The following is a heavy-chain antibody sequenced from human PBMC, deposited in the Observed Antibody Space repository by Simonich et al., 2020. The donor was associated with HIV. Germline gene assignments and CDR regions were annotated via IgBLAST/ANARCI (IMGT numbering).Heavy chain of an antibody. CDR2: INHSGST. V-gene: IGHV4-34*01. CDR3: ARYTGMAGFDY. J-gene: IGHJ4*02. Sequence: QVQLQQWGAGLLKPSETLSLTCAVYGGSLGGYDWSWIRQPPGKGLEWIGEINHSGSTNYFPSLKSGVIISVDTSKNQFSLKLSSVTATDTAVYYCARYTGMAGFDYWGQGTLVTVSS. D-gene: IGHD5-18*01. CDR1: GGSLGGYD.